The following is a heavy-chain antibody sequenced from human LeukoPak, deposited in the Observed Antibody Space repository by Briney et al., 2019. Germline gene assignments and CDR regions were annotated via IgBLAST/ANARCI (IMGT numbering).Heavy chain of an antibody. J-gene: IGHJ3*02. V-gene: IGHV3-23*01. CDR3: AKDPRSYYDSSGYYVDAFDI. D-gene: IGHD3-22*01. Sequence: GGSLRLSCAASGFTFSSYAMSWVRQAPGKGLEWVSAISGSGGSTYYAGSVKGRFTISRDNSKNTLYLQMNSLRAEDTAVYYCAKDPRSYYDSSGYYVDAFDIWGQGTMVTVSS. CDR1: GFTFSSYA. CDR2: ISGSGGST.